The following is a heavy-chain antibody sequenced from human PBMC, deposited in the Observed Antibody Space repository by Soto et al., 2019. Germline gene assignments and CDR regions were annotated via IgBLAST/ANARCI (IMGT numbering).Heavy chain of an antibody. CDR3: AKDYGEYAHFDY. Sequence: PGGSLRLSCAASGFTFSNYAMTWVRQAPGKGLEWVSTISGSGRTTYYADSVKGRFTISRDNSKNSLHLQMNSLRAEDTALYYCAKDYGEYAHFDYWGQGTLVTVSS. CDR1: GFTFSNYA. D-gene: IGHD3-10*01. CDR2: ISGSGRTT. J-gene: IGHJ4*02. V-gene: IGHV3-23*01.